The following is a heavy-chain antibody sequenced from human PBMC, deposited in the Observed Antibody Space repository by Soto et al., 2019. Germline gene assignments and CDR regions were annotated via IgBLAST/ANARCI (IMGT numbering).Heavy chain of an antibody. Sequence: ASVKVCCKASGYTFTNYGISWVRLAPGQGLEWMGWIGVYNGDTNYAHSLQGRVTMTIDTSTNTAFMELRSLTSDDTAVYYCARDVPRTSRIGWQPSFEYWGQGTLVTVSS. V-gene: IGHV1-18*01. CDR3: ARDVPRTSRIGWQPSFEY. CDR2: IGVYNGDT. D-gene: IGHD2-15*01. CDR1: GYTFTNYG. J-gene: IGHJ4*02.